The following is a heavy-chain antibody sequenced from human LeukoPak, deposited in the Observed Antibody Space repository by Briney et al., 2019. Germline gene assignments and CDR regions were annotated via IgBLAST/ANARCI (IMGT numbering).Heavy chain of an antibody. CDR1: GFTFDDYA. V-gene: IGHV3-9*01. J-gene: IGHJ4*02. Sequence: GGSLRLSCAASGFTFDDYAMHWVRQAPGKGLEWVSGISWNSGSIGYADSVKGRFTISRDNAKNSLYLQMNSLRAEDTALYYCAKDMTYYDSSGSADYWGQGTLVTVSS. CDR2: ISWNSGSI. D-gene: IGHD3-22*01. CDR3: AKDMTYYDSSGSADY.